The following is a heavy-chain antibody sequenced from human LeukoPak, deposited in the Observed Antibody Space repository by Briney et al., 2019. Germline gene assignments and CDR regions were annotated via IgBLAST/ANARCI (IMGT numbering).Heavy chain of an antibody. CDR1: GFTFSSYA. CDR2: ISYDGSNK. CDR3: ARDPGLSVYRGAFDI. Sequence: PGGSLRLSCAASGFTFSSYAMHWVRQAPGKGLEWVAVISYDGSNKYYADSVKGRFTISRDNSKNTLYLQMNSLRAEDTAVYYCARDPGLSVYRGAFDIWGQGTMVTVSS. D-gene: IGHD2-8*01. J-gene: IGHJ3*02. V-gene: IGHV3-30*04.